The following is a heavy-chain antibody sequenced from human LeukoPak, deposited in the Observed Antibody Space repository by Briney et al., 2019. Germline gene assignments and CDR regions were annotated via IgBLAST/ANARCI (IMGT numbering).Heavy chain of an antibody. J-gene: IGHJ4*02. CDR1: GLTFSSYE. CDR3: ATASGSWYRYYFDS. D-gene: IGHD6-13*01. V-gene: IGHV3-48*03. Sequence: GGSLRLSCAPSGLTFSSYEMNWVRQAPGKGLEWISYICSASNMIYYAESVKGRFTISRGNAKNSLYLQMNSLRAEDTAAYYCATASGSWYRYYFDSWGQGILVTVSS. CDR2: ICSASNMI.